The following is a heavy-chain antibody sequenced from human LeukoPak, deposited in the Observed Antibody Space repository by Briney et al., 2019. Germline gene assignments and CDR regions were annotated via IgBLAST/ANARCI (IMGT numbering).Heavy chain of an antibody. Sequence: SGGSLRLSCAASGFTFSSYEMNWVRQAPGKGLEWVSYISSSGSIIYYADSMKGRFTISRDNAKGSLYLQMNSLRAEDTAVYYCARLPGYYDFWSAASAWGQGTLVTVSS. J-gene: IGHJ5*02. D-gene: IGHD3-3*01. V-gene: IGHV3-48*03. CDR1: GFTFSSYE. CDR3: ARLPGYYDFWSAASA. CDR2: ISSSGSII.